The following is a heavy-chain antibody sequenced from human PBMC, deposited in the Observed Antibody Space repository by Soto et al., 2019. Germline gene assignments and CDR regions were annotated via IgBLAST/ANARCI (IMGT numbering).Heavy chain of an antibody. CDR1: GFTFSTYW. J-gene: IGHJ4*02. CDR3: ARLNSGTFSLDY. D-gene: IGHD1-26*01. V-gene: IGHV3-7*01. Sequence: GGSLRLSCAASGFTFSTYWMSWVRQAPGKGLEWVANIKQDGSEKYYVDSVKGRFTVSRDKAKNSVYLQMNSLRAEDTAVYYCARLNSGTFSLDYWGQGTLVTVSS. CDR2: IKQDGSEK.